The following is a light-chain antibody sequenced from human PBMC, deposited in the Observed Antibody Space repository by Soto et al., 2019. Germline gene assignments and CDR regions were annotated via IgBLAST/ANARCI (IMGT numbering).Light chain of an antibody. CDR1: QSISSW. CDR3: KQYNAYPWT. CDR2: DAS. V-gene: IGKV1-5*01. J-gene: IGKJ1*01. Sequence: DIQMTQSPSTLSASVGDRVNITCRASQSISSWLAWYQQKPGKAPKLLMYDASSLDSGVPSRFSGSGSGTELTFTISGLQPDDFVPYYCKQYNAYPWTFGQGTKVEIK.